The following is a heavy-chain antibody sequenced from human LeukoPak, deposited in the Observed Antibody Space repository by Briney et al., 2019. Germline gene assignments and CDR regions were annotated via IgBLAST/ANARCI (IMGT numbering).Heavy chain of an antibody. CDR2: ISTYNGST. Sequence: ASVKVSCKASGYTFTTYGISWGRQAPGQGLEWMGWISTYNGSTNYAQNLQGRVSMTTDTSTSTAYMELRSLRSDDTAVYYCARDDRVNIAAAAINWFNPWGQGTLVTVSS. CDR3: ARDDRVNIAAAAINWFNP. J-gene: IGHJ5*02. V-gene: IGHV1-18*01. CDR1: GYTFTTYG. D-gene: IGHD6-13*01.